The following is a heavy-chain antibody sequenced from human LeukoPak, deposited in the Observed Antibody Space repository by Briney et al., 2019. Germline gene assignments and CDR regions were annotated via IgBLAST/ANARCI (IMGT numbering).Heavy chain of an antibody. D-gene: IGHD1-1*01. CDR3: ARKLTGTTFFDF. CDR1: GFTFSSYD. V-gene: IGHV3-48*03. Sequence: GGSLRLSCAASGFTFSSYDMNWVRQAPGKGLEWVSYIHSSGSSIFYADSVKGRFTISRDTAKNSLHLQMSSLRAEDTAVCYCARKLTGTTFFDFWGQGTLVTVSS. J-gene: IGHJ4*02. CDR2: IHSSGSSI.